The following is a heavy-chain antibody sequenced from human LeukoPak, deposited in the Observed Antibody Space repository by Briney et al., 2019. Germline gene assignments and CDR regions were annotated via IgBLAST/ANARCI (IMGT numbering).Heavy chain of an antibody. Sequence: SGGSLRLSCADSGFTFSSYAMSWVRQAPGKGLEWVSAISGSGANTYYADSVKGRFTISRDKSKNTLYLQMNSLRADDTAVYYCAKARLDSGSYSDLDPWGQGTLVTVSS. CDR2: ISGSGANT. CDR3: AKARLDSGSYSDLDP. CDR1: GFTFSSYA. J-gene: IGHJ5*02. D-gene: IGHD1-26*01. V-gene: IGHV3-23*01.